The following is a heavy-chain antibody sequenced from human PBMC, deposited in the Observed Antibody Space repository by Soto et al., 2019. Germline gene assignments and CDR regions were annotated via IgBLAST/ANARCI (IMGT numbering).Heavy chain of an antibody. D-gene: IGHD3-3*01. CDR1: GGSISSSSYY. CDR2: IYYSGSS. J-gene: IGHJ6*02. CDR3: AGVLRFLEWSPYYYYGMDV. V-gene: IGHV4-39*01. Sequence: QLQLQESGPGLVKPSETLSLTCTVSGGSISSSSYYWGWIRQPPGKGLEWIGGIYYSGSSYYNPSLKTRVTISVDTSNNQFSLKLSSVTAADTAVYYCAGVLRFLEWSPYYYYGMDVWGQGTTVTVSS.